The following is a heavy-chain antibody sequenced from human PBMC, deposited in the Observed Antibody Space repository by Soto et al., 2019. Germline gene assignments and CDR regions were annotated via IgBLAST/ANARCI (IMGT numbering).Heavy chain of an antibody. D-gene: IGHD2-21*01. V-gene: IGHV4-59*01. CDR1: GGSIRSYY. J-gene: IGHJ6*02. CDR3: ARQIMVNSYYYYGMDV. CDR2: IYYSGST. Sequence: QVQLQESGPGLVKPLETLSLTCTVSGGSIRSYYWSWIRQPPGKGLEWIAYIYYSGSTNYNPSLKSRVTISVDTSKNQFALKLTSVTAADTDVYYCARQIMVNSYYYYGMDVWGQGTTVTVSS.